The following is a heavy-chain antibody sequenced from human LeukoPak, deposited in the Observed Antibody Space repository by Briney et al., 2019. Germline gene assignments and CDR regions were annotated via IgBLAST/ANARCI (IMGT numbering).Heavy chain of an antibody. CDR3: ARWGGSPNDY. CDR2: ISAYNGNT. J-gene: IGHJ4*02. Sequence: ASVKVSCKASGYIFINHGIAWVRQAPGQGLEYMGWISAYNGNTDYAQKFQGRVTMTTDTSTSTAYMELRSLRSDDTAVYYCARWGGSPNDYWGQGTLVTVSS. CDR1: GYIFINHG. V-gene: IGHV1-18*01. D-gene: IGHD1-26*01.